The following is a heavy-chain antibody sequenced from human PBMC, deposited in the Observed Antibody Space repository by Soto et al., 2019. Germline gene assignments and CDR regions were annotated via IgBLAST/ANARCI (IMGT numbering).Heavy chain of an antibody. V-gene: IGHV1-46*01. CDR3: ARVHYGDYEFSYFDY. J-gene: IGHJ4*02. Sequence: ASVKVSCKASGYTFTSYYMHWVRQAPGQGLEWMGIINPSGGSTSYAQKFQGRVTVTRDTSTSTVYMELSSLRSEDTAVYYCARVHYGDYEFSYFDYLGKGTLVTASS. D-gene: IGHD4-17*01. CDR2: INPSGGST. CDR1: GYTFTSYY.